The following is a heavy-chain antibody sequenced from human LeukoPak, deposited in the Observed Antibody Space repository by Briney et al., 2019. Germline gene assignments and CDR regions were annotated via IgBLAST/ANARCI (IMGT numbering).Heavy chain of an antibody. CDR1: GFTFSSYG. CDR2: ISYDGGKK. CDR3: ARPREMGTIGGAFDI. Sequence: GGSLRLSCAASGFTFSSYGMHWVRQAPGKGLEWVALISYDGGKKYYADSVKGRFTISRDNSKNTLYLQMNSLIPADTAVYYCARPREMGTIGGAFDIWGQGTVVTVSS. V-gene: IGHV3-30*03. D-gene: IGHD5-24*01. J-gene: IGHJ3*02.